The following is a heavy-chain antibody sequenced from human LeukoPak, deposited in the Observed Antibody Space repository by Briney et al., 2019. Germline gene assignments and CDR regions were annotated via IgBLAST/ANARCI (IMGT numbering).Heavy chain of an antibody. D-gene: IGHD4-23*01. Sequence: SQTLSLTCTVSGGSLSSGDYYWSWIRQPPGKGVEWIGYIYYSGSTYYNPSLKSRVTISVDTSKNQFSLKLSSVTAADTAVYYCARDSGGTVATPPDYWGQGTLVTVSS. J-gene: IGHJ4*02. CDR2: IYYSGST. V-gene: IGHV4-30-4*08. CDR1: GGSLSSGDYY. CDR3: ARDSGGTVATPPDY.